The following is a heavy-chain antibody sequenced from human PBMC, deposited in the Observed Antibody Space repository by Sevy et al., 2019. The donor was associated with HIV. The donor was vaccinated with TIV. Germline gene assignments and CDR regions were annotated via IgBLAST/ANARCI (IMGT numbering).Heavy chain of an antibody. CDR1: GFSVSSNY. J-gene: IGHJ6*02. D-gene: IGHD2-15*01. CDR2: IYSDGRT. CDR3: TREDIVLGEDNYYGMDV. V-gene: IGHV3-53*01. Sequence: GWSLRLSCVVSGFSVSSNYMSWVRQAPGKGLEWVSNIYSDGRTYYADSVRGRFTISRDTSKNTVYLEMKSLRAEDTAVYYCTREDIVLGEDNYYGMDVWGHGTTVTVFS.